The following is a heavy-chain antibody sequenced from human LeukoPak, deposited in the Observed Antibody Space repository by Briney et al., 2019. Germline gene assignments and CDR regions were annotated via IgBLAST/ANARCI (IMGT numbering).Heavy chain of an antibody. Sequence: GGSLRLSCAASGFTFSSYSMNWVRQAPGKGLEWVSSISSSSSYIYYADSVKGRFTISRDNAKNSLYLQMNSLRAEDTAVYYCVRDDITMVRGVILPYDYWGQGTLVTVSS. V-gene: IGHV3-21*01. CDR3: VRDDITMVRGVILPYDY. D-gene: IGHD3-10*01. CDR2: ISSSSSYI. J-gene: IGHJ4*02. CDR1: GFTFSSYS.